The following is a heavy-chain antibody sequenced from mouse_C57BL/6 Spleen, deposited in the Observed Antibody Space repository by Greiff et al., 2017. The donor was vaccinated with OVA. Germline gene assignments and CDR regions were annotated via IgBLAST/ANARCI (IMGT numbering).Heavy chain of an antibody. CDR1: GFTFSDFY. D-gene: IGHD1-1*01. Sequence: EVQGVESGGGLVQSGRSLRLSCATSGFTFSDFYMEWVRQAPGKGLEWIAASRNKANDYTTEYSASVKGRFIVSRDTSQSILYLQMNALRAEDTAIYDCARELLLRSPMDYWGQGTSVTVSS. CDR3: ARELLLRSPMDY. V-gene: IGHV7-1*01. J-gene: IGHJ4*01. CDR2: SRNKANDYTT.